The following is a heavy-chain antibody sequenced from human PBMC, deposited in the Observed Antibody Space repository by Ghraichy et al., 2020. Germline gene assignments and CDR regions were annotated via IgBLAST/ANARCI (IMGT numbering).Heavy chain of an antibody. CDR3: ARRWVRGWYFDI. D-gene: IGHD5-24*01. Sequence: SETLSLTCTVSGGSMSSYYWSWIRQPPGKGLEWIGYIYYSGNTDYNPSLKSRVTISVDTSKNQFSLKLSSVTAADTAVYYCARRWVRGWYFDIWGRDTLVTVSP. V-gene: IGHV4-59*01. CDR2: IYYSGNT. CDR1: GGSMSSYY. J-gene: IGHJ2*01.